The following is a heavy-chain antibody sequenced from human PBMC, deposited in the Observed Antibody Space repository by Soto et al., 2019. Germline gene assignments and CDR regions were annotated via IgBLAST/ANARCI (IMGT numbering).Heavy chain of an antibody. D-gene: IGHD6-13*01. CDR2: IYYSGST. Sequence: SETLSLTCTFSGGSVRSGSYYWSWIRQPPGKGLEWIGYIYYSGSTNYNPSLKSRVTISVDTSKNQFSLKLSSVTAADTAVYYCARDRRIAAAGTGWFDPWGQGTLVTVSS. J-gene: IGHJ5*02. V-gene: IGHV4-61*01. CDR1: GGSVRSGSYY. CDR3: ARDRRIAAAGTGWFDP.